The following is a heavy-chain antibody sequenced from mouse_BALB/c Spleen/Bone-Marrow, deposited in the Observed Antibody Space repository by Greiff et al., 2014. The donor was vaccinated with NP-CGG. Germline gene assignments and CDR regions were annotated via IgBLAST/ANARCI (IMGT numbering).Heavy chain of an antibody. CDR1: GYTFTGYY. CDR3: ARRGDGYFDY. J-gene: IGHJ2*01. Sequence: VQLKESGADLVKPGASVKISCKASGYTFTGYYMHWVKQRPGKSLEWIGRVNPNNGGTNYNQKFKGKAILTVDKSSSTAYMELRRLTSEDSAVYYCARRGDGYFDYWGQGTTLTVSS. CDR2: VNPNNGGT. V-gene: IGHV1-18*01. D-gene: IGHD2-3*01.